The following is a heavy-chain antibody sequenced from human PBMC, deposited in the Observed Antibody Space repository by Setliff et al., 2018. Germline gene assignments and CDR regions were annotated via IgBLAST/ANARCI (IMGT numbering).Heavy chain of an antibody. CDR3: ARRGERFFNWLDP. CDR2: IYPGDSHT. J-gene: IGHJ5*02. V-gene: IGHV5-51*01. Sequence: PGESLKISCKGSGYSFSNFWIGWVRQMTGKGLEWMGIIYPGDSHTRYSPSFQGQVTISTDTSINTAFLQWNNLKASDTAVYYCARRGERFFNWLDPWGQGTLVTVSS. CDR1: GYSFSNFW. D-gene: IGHD2-21*01.